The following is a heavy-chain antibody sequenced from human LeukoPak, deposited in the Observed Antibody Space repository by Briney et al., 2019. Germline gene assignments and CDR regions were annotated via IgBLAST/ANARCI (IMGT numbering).Heavy chain of an antibody. D-gene: IGHD2-8*01. J-gene: IGHJ4*02. CDR1: GYTFTNYY. CDR3: ARGSNRDY. Sequence: ASVKVSCKASGYTFTNYYIHWVRQAPGQGLEWVGWINPNTGGTNYAQKFQGRVTMTRDTSISTAYMELSRLGSDDTAVYYCARGSNRDYWGQGTLVTVSS. CDR2: INPNTGGT. V-gene: IGHV1-2*02.